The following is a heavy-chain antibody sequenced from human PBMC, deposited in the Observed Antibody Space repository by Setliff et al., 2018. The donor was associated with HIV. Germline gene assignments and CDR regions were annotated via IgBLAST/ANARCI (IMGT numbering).Heavy chain of an antibody. J-gene: IGHJ5*02. V-gene: IGHV3-21*04. Sequence: GGSLRLSCAASGFIFSDYSMNWVRQAPGKGLEWVSSISSSTYIYYVDSVKGRFAISRDNAKNSLYLQMESLRVEDTAVYYCARSGPSGYSSGWYRGYFDPWGQGTLVTVSS. CDR3: ARSGPSGYSSGWYRGYFDP. CDR2: ISSSTYI. CDR1: GFIFSDYS. D-gene: IGHD6-19*01.